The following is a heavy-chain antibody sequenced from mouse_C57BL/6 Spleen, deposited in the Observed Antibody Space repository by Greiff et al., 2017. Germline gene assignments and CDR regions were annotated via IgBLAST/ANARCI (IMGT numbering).Heavy chain of an antibody. D-gene: IGHD1-1*01. CDR1: GYTFTDYN. CDR3: ASYGSSYHYFDY. Sequence: VQLKESGPELVKPGASVKMSCKASGYTFTDYNMHWVKQSHGKSLEWIGYINPNNGGTSYNQKFKGKATLTVNKSSSTAYMELRSLTSEDSAVYYCASYGSSYHYFDYWGQGTTLTVSS. V-gene: IGHV1-22*01. CDR2: INPNNGGT. J-gene: IGHJ2*01.